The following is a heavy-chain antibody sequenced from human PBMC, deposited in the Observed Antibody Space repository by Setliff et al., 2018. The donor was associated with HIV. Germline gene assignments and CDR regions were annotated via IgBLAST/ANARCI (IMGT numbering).Heavy chain of an antibody. CDR1: GYTFTTYG. CDR2: ISTYSDET. V-gene: IGHV1-18*01. CDR3: ASYSGSYYFILHY. J-gene: IGHJ4*02. D-gene: IGHD1-26*01. Sequence: ASVKVSCKPSGYTFTTYGLSWVRQAPGQGLEWMGWISTYSDETSSSQNLQGRLTMTTDTSTGTAYMELRRLTFDDTAVYYCASYSGSYYFILHYWGQGTLVTVSS.